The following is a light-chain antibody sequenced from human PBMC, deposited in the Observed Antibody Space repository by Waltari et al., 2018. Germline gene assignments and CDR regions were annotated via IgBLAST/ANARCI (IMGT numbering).Light chain of an antibody. J-gene: IGKJ1*01. CDR1: QSVGRS. CDR3: QHYVRLPVS. V-gene: IGKV3-20*01. Sequence: EIVLTQSPGTLSLSPGERATLSCRASQSVGRSLVWYQQKPGQAPRLVIYDASIRATGIPDRFSGSGSGTDFSLTISRLEPEDFALYYCQHYVRLPVSFGQGTKVGIK. CDR2: DAS.